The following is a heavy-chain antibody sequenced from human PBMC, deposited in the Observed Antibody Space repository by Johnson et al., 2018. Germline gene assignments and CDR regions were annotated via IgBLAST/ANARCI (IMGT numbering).Heavy chain of an antibody. V-gene: IGHV3-11*04. CDR2: LSPSCSSA. D-gene: IGHD6-6*01. J-gene: IGHJ6*03. Sequence: QVQLQESGGGLVQPGRSLRLSCAASGFTFSDYYMSWIRQAPGKGLAWISYLSPSCSSAYYADSVKGRLTISRENGRNPLYQQMNSLRAEDTAVYYCARSRTSPYYFYYRDVWGKGTTVTVSS. CDR1: GFTFSDYY. CDR3: ARSRTSPYYFYYRDV.